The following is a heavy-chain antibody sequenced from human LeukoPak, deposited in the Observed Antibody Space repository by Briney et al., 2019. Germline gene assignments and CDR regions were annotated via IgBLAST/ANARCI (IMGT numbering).Heavy chain of an antibody. J-gene: IGHJ4*02. CDR1: GGSFSGYY. CDR2: INHSGST. D-gene: IGHD2-15*01. V-gene: IGHV4-34*01. CDR3: ARGEDMGSGGSCYHFDY. Sequence: SETLSLTCAVYGGSFSGYYWSWIRQPPGKGLEWIGEINHSGSTNYNPSLKSRVTISVDTSKNQFSLELSSVTAADTAVYYCARGEDMGSGGSCYHFDYWGQGTLVTISS.